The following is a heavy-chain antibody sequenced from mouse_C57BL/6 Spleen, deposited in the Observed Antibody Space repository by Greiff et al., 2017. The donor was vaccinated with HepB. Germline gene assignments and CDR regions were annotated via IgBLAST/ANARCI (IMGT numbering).Heavy chain of an antibody. CDR2: ISYDGSN. CDR3: AREEYGNYFDY. V-gene: IGHV3-6*01. D-gene: IGHD2-1*01. Sequence: EVKLVESGPGLVKPSQSLSLTCSVTGYSITSGYYWNWIRQFPGNKLEWMGYISYDGSNNYNPSLKNRISITRDTSKNQFFLKLNSVTTEDTATYYCAREEYGNYFDYWGQGTTLTVSS. J-gene: IGHJ2*01. CDR1: GYSITSGYY.